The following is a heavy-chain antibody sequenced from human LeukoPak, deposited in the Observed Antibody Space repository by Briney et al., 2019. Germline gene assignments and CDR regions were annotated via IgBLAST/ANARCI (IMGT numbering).Heavy chain of an antibody. CDR2: ISSSGSTI. D-gene: IGHD6-6*01. CDR1: GFTFSSYE. CDR3: ARDLSIAARGGI. V-gene: IGHV3-48*03. Sequence: GGSLRLSCAASGFTFSSYEMNWVRQAPGKGLEWVSYISSSGSTIYYADSVKGRFTIFRDNAKNSLYLQMNSLRAEDTAVYYCARDLSIAARGGIWGQGTMVTVSS. J-gene: IGHJ3*02.